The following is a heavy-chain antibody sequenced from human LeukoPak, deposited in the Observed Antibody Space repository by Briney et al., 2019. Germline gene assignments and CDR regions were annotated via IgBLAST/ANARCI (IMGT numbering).Heavy chain of an antibody. D-gene: IGHD3-3*01. CDR2: IGGRGSST. CDR1: GFTFSSHA. J-gene: IGHJ4*02. Sequence: QPGGSLRLSCAASGFTFSSHAMASGRQAPGKGLEWVSAIGGRGSSTYYADSVKRRFTISRANSKHTVYLQMNSLRAEDTAVYYCARDPGVVAFHYFDLWGQGTLVTVSS. V-gene: IGHV3-23*01. CDR3: ARDPGVVAFHYFDL.